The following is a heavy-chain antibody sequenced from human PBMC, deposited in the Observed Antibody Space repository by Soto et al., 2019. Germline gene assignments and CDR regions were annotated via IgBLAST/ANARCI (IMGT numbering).Heavy chain of an antibody. CDR3: ARAVVTPTPTYYYYYGMDV. Sequence: ASVDVSCKASGYTFTSYAMHWVRQSPGQRLEWMGWINAGNGNTKYSQKFQGRVTITRDTSASTAYMELSSLRSEDTAVYYCARAVVTPTPTYYYYYGMDVWGQGTTVTVSS. CDR2: INAGNGNT. CDR1: GYTFTSYA. J-gene: IGHJ6*02. D-gene: IGHD2-15*01. V-gene: IGHV1-3*01.